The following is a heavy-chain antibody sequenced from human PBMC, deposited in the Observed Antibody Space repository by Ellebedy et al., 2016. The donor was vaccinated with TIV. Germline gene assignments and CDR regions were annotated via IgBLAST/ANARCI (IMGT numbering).Heavy chain of an antibody. V-gene: IGHV4-4*07. Sequence: MPGGSLRLSCTVSGGSISSYYWSWIRQPAGKGLEWIGRIYTSGSTYYNPSLKSRVTISVDTSKNQFSLKLSSVTAADTAVYYCARDSEAAGHDYWGQGTLVTVSS. J-gene: IGHJ4*02. CDR1: GGSISSYY. CDR3: ARDSEAAGHDY. CDR2: IYTSGST. D-gene: IGHD6-13*01.